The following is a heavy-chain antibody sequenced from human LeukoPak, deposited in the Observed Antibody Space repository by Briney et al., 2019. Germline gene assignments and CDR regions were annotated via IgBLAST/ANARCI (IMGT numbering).Heavy chain of an antibody. CDR1: GFGMSVYW. CDR3: ARDWGAYYHFFDY. D-gene: IGHD3-22*01. Sequence: SGGSLRLSCEASGFGMSVYWMSWVRQAPGKGLEWVGNIKQDGSERNYVDSVKGRFTISRDNAKKSLYLQMNSLRAEDTAVYYCARDWGAYYHFFDYWGQGTLVTVSS. J-gene: IGHJ4*02. CDR2: IKQDGSER. V-gene: IGHV3-7*01.